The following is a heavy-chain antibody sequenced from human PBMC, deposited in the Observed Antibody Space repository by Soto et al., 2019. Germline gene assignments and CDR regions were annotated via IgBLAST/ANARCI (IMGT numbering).Heavy chain of an antibody. CDR2: INAGNGNT. CDR3: ARTSGYYWHDD. J-gene: IGHJ4*02. V-gene: IGHV1-3*01. D-gene: IGHD3-22*01. CDR1: GYTFTSYG. Sequence: ASVKVSCKASGYTFTSYGISWVRQAPGQGLEWMGWINAGNGNTKYSQKFQGRVTITRDTSASTAYMELSSLRSEDTAVYYCARTSGYYWHDDWGQGTLVTVSS.